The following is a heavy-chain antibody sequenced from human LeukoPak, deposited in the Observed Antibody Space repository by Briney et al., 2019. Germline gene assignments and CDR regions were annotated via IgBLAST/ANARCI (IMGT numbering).Heavy chain of an antibody. Sequence: GGSLRLSCAASGFTFSNAWLTWVRQAPGKGLEWVGRIKSKTDGGTTDYAAPVRGRFTISRDDSKNTLYLQMNSLKTEDTAVYYCTRDYKMLYYYMDVWGKGTTVTVSS. J-gene: IGHJ6*03. CDR1: GFTFSNAW. CDR3: TRDYKMLYYYMDV. V-gene: IGHV3-15*01. CDR2: IKSKTDGGTT. D-gene: IGHD4-11*01.